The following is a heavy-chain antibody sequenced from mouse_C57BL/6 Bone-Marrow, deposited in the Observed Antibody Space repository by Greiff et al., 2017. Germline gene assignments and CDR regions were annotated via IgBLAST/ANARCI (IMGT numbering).Heavy chain of an antibody. Sequence: QVQLKQSGAELMKPGASVKLSCKATGYTFTGYWIEWVKQRPGHGLEWIGEFLPGSGSTNYNEKFKGRATFTADTASNTAYMQLSRLTTEDSAIYDCATDYNGSSYWYFDVWGTGTTVTVSS. CDR1: GYTFTGYW. CDR3: ATDYNGSSYWYFDV. V-gene: IGHV1-9*01. CDR2: FLPGSGST. D-gene: IGHD1-1*01. J-gene: IGHJ1*03.